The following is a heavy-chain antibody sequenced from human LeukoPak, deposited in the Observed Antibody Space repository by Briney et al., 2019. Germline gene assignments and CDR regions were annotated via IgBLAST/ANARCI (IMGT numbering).Heavy chain of an antibody. V-gene: IGHV4-34*01. CDR2: INHSGST. CDR3: ARGAGTFDY. CDR1: GGSFSDYY. D-gene: IGHD6-19*01. Sequence: SETLSLTCAVYGGSFSDYYWSWIRQPPGKGLEWIGEINHSGSTNYNPSLKSRVTTSVDTSKNQFSLKLSSVTAADTAVYYCARGAGTFDYWGQGTLVTVSS. J-gene: IGHJ4*02.